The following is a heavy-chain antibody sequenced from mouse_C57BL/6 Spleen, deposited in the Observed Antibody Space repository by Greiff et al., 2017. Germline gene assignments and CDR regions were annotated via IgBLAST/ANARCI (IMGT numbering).Heavy chain of an antibody. CDR2: IDPSDSET. Sequence: QVQLQQPGAELVRPGSSVKLSCKASGYTFTSYWMHWVKQRPIQGLEWIGNIDPSDSETHYNQKFKDKATLTVDKSSSTAYMQLSSLTSEDSAVYYCARGGYDYDEYFDYWGQGTTLTVSS. V-gene: IGHV1-52*01. J-gene: IGHJ2*01. CDR1: GYTFTSYW. D-gene: IGHD2-4*01. CDR3: ARGGYDYDEYFDY.